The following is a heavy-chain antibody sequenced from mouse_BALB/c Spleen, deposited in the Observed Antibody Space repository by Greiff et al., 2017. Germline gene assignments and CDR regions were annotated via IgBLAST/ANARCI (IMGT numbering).Heavy chain of an antibody. CDR1: GYTFTSYW. CDR2: IYPGSGST. J-gene: IGHJ4*01. V-gene: IGHV1S22*01. Sequence: LQQPGSELVRPGASVKLSCKASGYTFTSYWMHWVKQRHGQGLEWIGNIYPGSGSTNYDEKFKSKGTLTVDTSSSTAYMHLSSLTSEDSAVFYSTTTGASMDYWGQGTSVTVSS. D-gene: IGHD6-1*01. CDR3: TTTGASMDY.